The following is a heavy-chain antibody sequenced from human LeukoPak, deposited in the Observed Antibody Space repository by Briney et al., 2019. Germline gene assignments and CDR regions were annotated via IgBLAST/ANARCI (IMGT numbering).Heavy chain of an antibody. J-gene: IGHJ4*02. CDR2: IYYSGST. CDR3: ARDLAAAGIDY. D-gene: IGHD6-13*01. Sequence: SETLSLTYTVSGGSISSSSYYWGWIRQPPGKGLEWIGSIYYSGSTYYNPSLKSRVTISVDTSKNQFSLKLSSVTAADTAVYYCARDLAAAGIDYWGQGTLVTVSS. CDR1: GGSISSSSYY. V-gene: IGHV4-39*07.